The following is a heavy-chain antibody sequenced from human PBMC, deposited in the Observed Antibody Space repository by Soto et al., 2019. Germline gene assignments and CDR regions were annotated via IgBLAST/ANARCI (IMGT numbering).Heavy chain of an antibody. V-gene: IGHV1-3*01. Sequence: GASVKVSCKASGYTFTSYVIPWVRQAPGQRLEWKGWINAGNSNTKYSQKFQGRVTITRDTSASTAYMELSSLRSEDTAVYYCARGRGLVLNYWGQGTLVTVSS. CDR3: ARGRGLVLNY. CDR2: INAGNSNT. D-gene: IGHD6-19*01. J-gene: IGHJ4*02. CDR1: GYTFTSYV.